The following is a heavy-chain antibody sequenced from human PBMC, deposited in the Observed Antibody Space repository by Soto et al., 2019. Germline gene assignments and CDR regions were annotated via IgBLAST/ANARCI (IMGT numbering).Heavy chain of an antibody. Sequence: GGSLRLSCAASGFSFSSCAMSWVRQAPGKGLDWVSSISGSGGDKYYANSVKGRFTISRDNSKNILFLQMNDLRGEDTAVYFCAKAPVREENYDILTGYYSYSLDSWGQGTLVTVSS. J-gene: IGHJ4*02. CDR1: GFSFSSCA. D-gene: IGHD3-9*01. V-gene: IGHV3-23*01. CDR3: AKAPVREENYDILTGYYSYSLDS. CDR2: ISGSGGDK.